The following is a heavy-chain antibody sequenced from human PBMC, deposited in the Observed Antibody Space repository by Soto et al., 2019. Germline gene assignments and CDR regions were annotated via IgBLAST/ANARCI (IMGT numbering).Heavy chain of an antibody. V-gene: IGHV1-46*03. CDR3: AREVIVVVPAATDY. CDR2: INPSGGST. Sequence: GASVKVSCKASGYTFTSYYIHWVRQSPGQGLEWMGIINPSGGSTSYAQKFQGRVTMTRDTSTSIVYMELSSLRSEDTAVYYCAREVIVVVPAATDYWGQGTLVTVSS. D-gene: IGHD2-2*01. J-gene: IGHJ4*02. CDR1: GYTFTSYY.